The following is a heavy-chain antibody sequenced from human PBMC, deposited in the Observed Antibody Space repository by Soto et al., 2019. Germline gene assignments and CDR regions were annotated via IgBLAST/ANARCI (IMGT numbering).Heavy chain of an antibody. J-gene: IGHJ4*02. CDR3: AKDRSSWSTHQSFEY. Sequence: EVQLLESGGGLAQPGGSLGLSCAASGFTFSRHAMNWVRQAPGKGLEWVSAISGSGGSTYYADSVKGRFTISRDNSKTTLYLQMNSLKAEDPAVYYCAKDRSSWSTHQSFEYWGQGTLVTVSS. D-gene: IGHD6-13*01. V-gene: IGHV3-23*01. CDR1: GFTFSRHA. CDR2: ISGSGGST.